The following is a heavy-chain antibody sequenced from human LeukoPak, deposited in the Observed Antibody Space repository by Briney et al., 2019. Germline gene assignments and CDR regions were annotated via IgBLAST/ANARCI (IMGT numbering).Heavy chain of an antibody. CDR2: IYYSGST. V-gene: IGHV4-39*07. Sequence: PSETLSLTCTVSGGSISSSSYYWGWIRQPPGKGLEWIGSIYYSGSTYYNPSLKSRVTISVDTSKNQFSLKLSSVTAADTAVYYCAGTGRYDYVWGSLDPWGQGTLVTVSS. CDR3: AGTGRYDYVWGSLDP. D-gene: IGHD3-16*01. CDR1: GGSISSSSYY. J-gene: IGHJ5*02.